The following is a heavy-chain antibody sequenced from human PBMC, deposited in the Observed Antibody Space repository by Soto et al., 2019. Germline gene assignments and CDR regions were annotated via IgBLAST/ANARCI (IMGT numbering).Heavy chain of an antibody. J-gene: IGHJ6*02. CDR2: IWYDGSNK. V-gene: IGHV3-33*01. CDR3: AGIAARPSYYYYYGMDV. CDR1: GFTFSSYG. Sequence: PGGSLRLSCAASGFTFSSYGMHWVRQAPGKGLEWVAVIWYDGSNKYYADSVKGRFTISRDNSKNTLYLQVNSLRAEDTAVYYCAGIAARPSYYYYYGMDVWGQGTTVTVSS. D-gene: IGHD6-6*01.